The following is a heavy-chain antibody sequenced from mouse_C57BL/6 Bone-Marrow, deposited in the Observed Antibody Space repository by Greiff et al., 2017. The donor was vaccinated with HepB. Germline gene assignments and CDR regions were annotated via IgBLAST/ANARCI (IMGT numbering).Heavy chain of an antibody. CDR1: GFTFSSYG. Sequence: EVNVVESGGDLVKPGGSLKLSCAASGFTFSSYGMSWVRQTPDKRLEWVATISSGGSYTYYPDSVKGRFTISRYNAKNTLYLQMSSLKSEDTAMYYCARGFAYWGQGTLVTVSA. J-gene: IGHJ3*01. V-gene: IGHV5-6*01. CDR2: ISSGGSYT. CDR3: ARGFAY.